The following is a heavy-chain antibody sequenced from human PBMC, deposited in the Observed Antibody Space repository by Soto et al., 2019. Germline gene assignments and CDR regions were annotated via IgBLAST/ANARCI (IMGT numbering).Heavy chain of an antibody. J-gene: IGHJ3*02. D-gene: IGHD3-22*01. CDR3: AKVRYYDSSSYPASDAFDI. Sequence: ASVKVSCKASGYTFTGYYMHWVRQAPGQGLEWMGWINPNSGGTNYAQKFQGRVTMTRDTSISTAYMELSRLRSDDTAVYYCAKVRYYDSSSYPASDAFDIWGQGTMVTVSS. CDR2: INPNSGGT. CDR1: GYTFTGYY. V-gene: IGHV1-2*02.